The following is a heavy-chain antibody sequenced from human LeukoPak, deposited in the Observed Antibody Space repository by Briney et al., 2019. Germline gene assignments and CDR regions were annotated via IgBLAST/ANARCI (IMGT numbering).Heavy chain of an antibody. J-gene: IGHJ3*01. CDR1: GFTFSSYS. V-gene: IGHV3-48*01. Sequence: GGSLRLSCEASGFTFSSYSMNWVRQAPGKGLEWVSYISFSSATIHYADSVKGRFTISRDNAKNSLYLQLNSLRAEDTALYRCARDTHYYGSGSPAFELWGRGTMVTVSS. CDR3: ARDTHYYGSGSPAFEL. CDR2: ISFSSATI. D-gene: IGHD3-10*01.